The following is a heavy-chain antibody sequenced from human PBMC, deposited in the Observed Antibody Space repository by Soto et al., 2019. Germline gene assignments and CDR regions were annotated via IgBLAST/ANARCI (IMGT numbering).Heavy chain of an antibody. V-gene: IGHV1-2*04. Sequence: QVQLVQSGAEVKKPGASVKVSCKASGYTFTGYYMHWVRQAPGQGLEWMGWINPNSGGTNYAQKFQGWVTMTRDTSISTDNMELSSVRSDDTAVYYCARERRQGAVAGTEGGWFDPWGQGTLVTVSS. D-gene: IGHD6-19*01. CDR3: ARERRQGAVAGTEGGWFDP. CDR2: INPNSGGT. CDR1: GYTFTGYY. J-gene: IGHJ5*02.